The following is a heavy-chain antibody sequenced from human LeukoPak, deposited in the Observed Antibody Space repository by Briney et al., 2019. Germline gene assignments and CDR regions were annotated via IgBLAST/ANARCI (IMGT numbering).Heavy chain of an antibody. V-gene: IGHV4-38-2*01. CDR3: ARAPVSGWSD. Sequence: SDTLSLTCAVSGYSISRGYYWGWIRQPPGEGLEWIGAISNSGDTYYKPSLKSRLIISLDTFKNHFSLSLISVTAADTAVYYCARAPVSGWSDWGRGTLVTVSS. J-gene: IGHJ4*02. CDR1: GYSISRGYY. D-gene: IGHD6-19*01. CDR2: ISNSGDT.